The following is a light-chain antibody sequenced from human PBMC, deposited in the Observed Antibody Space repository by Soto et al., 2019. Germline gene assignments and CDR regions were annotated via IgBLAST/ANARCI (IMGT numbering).Light chain of an antibody. V-gene: IGKV1-5*03. Sequence: DIQMTQSPSTLSGSVGDRVTITCRASQTISSWLAWYQQKPGKAPKALIYKASTLESGVPSRFSGSGSGTEFTLTISGLQPDDFATYYCQQYHTYSTFGGGTKVDIK. CDR3: QQYHTYST. J-gene: IGKJ4*01. CDR2: KAS. CDR1: QTISSW.